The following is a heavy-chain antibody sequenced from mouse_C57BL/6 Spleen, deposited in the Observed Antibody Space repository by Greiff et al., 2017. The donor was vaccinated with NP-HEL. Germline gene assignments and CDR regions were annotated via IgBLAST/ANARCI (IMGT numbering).Heavy chain of an antibody. Sequence: EVKLVESGGGLVQPGGSLKLSCEASGFTFSDYGMEWVRQAPRKGPEWVAFISNLAYSIYYADTVTGRFTLSRENAKNTLYLEISSLRSEDTAMYYCTRKIYYDNYDAMDYGGQGTSVTVSS. CDR2: ISNLAYSI. CDR3: TRKIYYDNYDAMDY. CDR1: GFTFSDYG. V-gene: IGHV5-15*01. J-gene: IGHJ4*01. D-gene: IGHD2-1*01.